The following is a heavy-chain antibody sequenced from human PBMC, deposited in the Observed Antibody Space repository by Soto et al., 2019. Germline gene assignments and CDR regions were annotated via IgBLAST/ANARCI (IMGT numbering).Heavy chain of an antibody. J-gene: IGHJ5*02. V-gene: IGHV4-39*07. CDR1: DDSINSDKYY. CDR2: IYYRGNT. D-gene: IGHD6-6*01. Sequence: PSETLSLTCSVSDDSINSDKYYWGWIRQPPGKGLEWIGSIYYRGNTYYNPSLKSRVTISVDKSKNQFSLKLSSVTAADTAVYYCARVEDSSSDNWFDPWGQGTLVTVSS. CDR3: ARVEDSSSDNWFDP.